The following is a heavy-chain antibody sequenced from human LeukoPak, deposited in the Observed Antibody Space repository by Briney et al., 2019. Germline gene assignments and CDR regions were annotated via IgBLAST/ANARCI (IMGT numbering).Heavy chain of an antibody. D-gene: IGHD3-10*01. J-gene: IGHJ4*02. Sequence: ASVKVSCKASGYTFTGYYMHWVRQAPGQGLEWMGWINPNSGGTNYAQKFQGRVTMTRDTSISTAYMELSRLRSDDTAVYYCARRGRNFYGSGSLPFDYWGQGTLVTVSS. CDR1: GYTFTGYY. CDR3: ARRGRNFYGSGSLPFDY. V-gene: IGHV1-2*02. CDR2: INPNSGGT.